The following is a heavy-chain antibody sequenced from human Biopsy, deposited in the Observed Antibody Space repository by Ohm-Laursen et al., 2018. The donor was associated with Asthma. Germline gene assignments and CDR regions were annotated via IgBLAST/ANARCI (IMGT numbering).Heavy chain of an antibody. Sequence: SLRLSCSAFGFVFRSHAMHWVRQAPGKGLEWVAVVLYDGGVVHYADSMKGRFTISRDNAKSTLYLQMNRLRTDDTAVYFCAKRRGYSDLTDFDHWGQGTLVTVSS. CDR3: AKRRGYSDLTDFDH. V-gene: IGHV3-30*18. D-gene: IGHD3-3*01. CDR2: VLYDGGVV. J-gene: IGHJ4*02. CDR1: GFVFRSHA.